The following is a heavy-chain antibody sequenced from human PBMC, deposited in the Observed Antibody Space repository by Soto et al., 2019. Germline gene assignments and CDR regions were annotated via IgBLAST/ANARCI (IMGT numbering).Heavy chain of an antibody. CDR1: GGSFSGYY. D-gene: IGHD3-9*01. CDR3: AREKGRYFDWTPVWFDP. CDR2: INHSGST. V-gene: IGHV4-34*01. Sequence: SETLSLTCAVYGGSFSGYYWSWIRQPPGKGLEWIGEINHSGSTNYNPSLKSRVTISVDTSKNQFSLKLSSVTAADTAVYYCAREKGRYFDWTPVWFDPWGQGTLVTVSS. J-gene: IGHJ5*02.